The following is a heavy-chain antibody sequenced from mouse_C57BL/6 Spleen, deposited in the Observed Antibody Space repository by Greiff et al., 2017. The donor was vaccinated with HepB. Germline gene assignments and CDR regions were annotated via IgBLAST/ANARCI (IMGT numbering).Heavy chain of an antibody. CDR1: GFTFSDYG. V-gene: IGHV5-17*01. D-gene: IGHD1-1*01. J-gene: IGHJ1*03. CDR2: ISSGSSTI. CDR3: AKSLTTVVEGYFDV. Sequence: EVNVVESGGGLVKPGGSLKLSCAASGFTFSDYGMHWVRQAPEKGLEWVAYISSGSSTIYYADTVKGRFTISRDNAKNTLFLQMTSLRAEDTAMYYCAKSLTTVVEGYFDVWGTGTTVTVSS.